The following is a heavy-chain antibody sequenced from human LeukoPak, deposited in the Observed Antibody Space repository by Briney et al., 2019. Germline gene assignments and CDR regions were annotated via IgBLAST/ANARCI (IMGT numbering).Heavy chain of an antibody. Sequence: PWGSLRLSCAASGFTFSSYSMNWVRQAPGKGLEWVSSISSSSSYIYYADSVKGRFTISRDNAKNSLYLQMNSLRAEDTAVYYCARAHDYGDLRAFDIWGQGTMVTVSS. CDR3: ARAHDYGDLRAFDI. CDR1: GFTFSSYS. D-gene: IGHD4-17*01. V-gene: IGHV3-21*01. J-gene: IGHJ3*02. CDR2: ISSSSSYI.